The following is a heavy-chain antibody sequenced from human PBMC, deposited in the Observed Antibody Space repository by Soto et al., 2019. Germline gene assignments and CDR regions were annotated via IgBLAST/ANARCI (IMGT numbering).Heavy chain of an antibody. CDR1: GFTFDDYA. CDR3: AKFDSSSSAFDI. V-gene: IGHV3-43D*03. J-gene: IGHJ3*02. CDR2: ISWDGGST. Sequence: GGSLRLSCAASGFTFDDYAMHWVRQAPGKGLEWVSLISWDGGSTYYADSVKGRFTISRDNSKNSLYLQMNSLRAEDTALYSCAKFDSSSSAFDIWGQGTMVTVSS. D-gene: IGHD6-6*01.